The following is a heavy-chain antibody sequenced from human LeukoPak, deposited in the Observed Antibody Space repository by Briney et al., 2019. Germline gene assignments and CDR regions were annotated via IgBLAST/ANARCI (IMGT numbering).Heavy chain of an antibody. CDR2: IYTSGST. CDR1: GGSISSGSYY. D-gene: IGHD1-26*01. Sequence: SETLSLTCTVSGGSISSGSYYWSWIRQPAGKGLERIGRIYTSGSTNYNPSLKSRVTISVDTSRNQFSLKLSSVTAADTAVYYCARVVGAMGQYYFDYWGQGTLVTVSS. CDR3: ARVVGAMGQYYFDY. J-gene: IGHJ4*02. V-gene: IGHV4-61*02.